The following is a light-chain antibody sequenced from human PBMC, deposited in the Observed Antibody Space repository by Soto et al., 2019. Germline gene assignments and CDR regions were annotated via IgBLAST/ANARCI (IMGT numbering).Light chain of an antibody. J-gene: IGKJ4*01. CDR2: DAS. Sequence: DIQMTQSPSSLSASVGDRVTITCQASQDISNYLNWYQQKPGKAPKLLIYDASNLETGVPSRFSGSGSGTDFTFTIRSLQTEDIATYYCQQYDNLPATFGGGTKVEIK. CDR1: QDISNY. V-gene: IGKV1-33*01. CDR3: QQYDNLPAT.